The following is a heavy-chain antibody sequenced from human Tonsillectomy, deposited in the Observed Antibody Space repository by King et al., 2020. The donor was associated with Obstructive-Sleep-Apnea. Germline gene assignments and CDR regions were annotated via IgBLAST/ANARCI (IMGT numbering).Heavy chain of an antibody. Sequence: VQLVESGGGLVQPGGSLKLSCAASGFTVSGSAMHWVRQASGKGLEWVGRIRSKANNYATAYAPSVKGRFTFSRDDSKNTAYLQMNSLKTKDTAVYYCTRPGGDAYYYYGVDVWGQGATVTVSS. V-gene: IGHV3-73*02. CDR1: GFTVSGSA. D-gene: IGHD2-21*02. CDR2: IRSKANNYAT. CDR3: TRPGGDAYYYYGVDV. J-gene: IGHJ6*02.